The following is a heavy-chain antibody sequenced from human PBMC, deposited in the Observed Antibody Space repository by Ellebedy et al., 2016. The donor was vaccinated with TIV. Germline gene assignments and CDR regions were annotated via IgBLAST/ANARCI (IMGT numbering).Heavy chain of an antibody. CDR2: INPNSGGT. V-gene: IGHV1-2*02. J-gene: IGHJ6*02. CDR1: GYTFTGYY. D-gene: IGHD6-13*01. CDR3: ARDPNSSSWYRDYYYGMDV. Sequence: ASVKVFCKASGYTFTGYYMHWVRQAPGQGLEWMGWINPNSGGTNYAQKFQGRVTMTRDTSISTAYMELSRLRSDDTAVYYCARDPNSSSWYRDYYYGMDVWGQGTTVTVSS.